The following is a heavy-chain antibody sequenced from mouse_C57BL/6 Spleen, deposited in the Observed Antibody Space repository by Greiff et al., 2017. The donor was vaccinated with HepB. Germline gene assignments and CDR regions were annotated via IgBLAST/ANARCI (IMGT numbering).Heavy chain of an antibody. CDR1: GFTFNTYA. D-gene: IGHD1-1*01. J-gene: IGHJ3*01. Sequence: EVMLVESGGGLVQPKGSLKLSCAASGFTFNTYAMHWVRQAPGKGLEWVARIRSKSSNYATYYAESVKDRFTISRDDSQSMLYLQMNNLKTEDTAMYYCVRDDYYGSSYGFAYWGQGTLVTVSA. CDR2: IRSKSSNYAT. CDR3: VRDDYYGSSYGFAY. V-gene: IGHV10-3*01.